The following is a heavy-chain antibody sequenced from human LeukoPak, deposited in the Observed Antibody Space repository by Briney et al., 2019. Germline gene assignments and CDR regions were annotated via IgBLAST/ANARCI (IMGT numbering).Heavy chain of an antibody. J-gene: IGHJ4*02. V-gene: IGHV4-59*01. CDR1: GGSMRNYY. D-gene: IGHD1-1*01. Sequence: SETLSLTCTVSGGSMRNYYWSWVRQPPGKGLQWVGCISDSGNTNYNPALRSRVTISVYTSQNQFSLRLSSVTAADTAVYYCTRVGLSLHWTPDYWGQGTLVTVFS. CDR2: ISDSGNT. CDR3: TRVGLSLHWTPDY.